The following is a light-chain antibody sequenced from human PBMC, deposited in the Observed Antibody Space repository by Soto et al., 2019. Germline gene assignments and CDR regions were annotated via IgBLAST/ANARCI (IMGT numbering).Light chain of an antibody. CDR1: TSNIGRYS. CDR2: SDD. CDR3: AAWDDNLNGPL. J-gene: IGLJ3*02. V-gene: IGLV1-44*01. Sequence: QSVLTQPPSLSGTPGPRVTISCSGSTSNIGRYSVNLYQHFPGTAPKILIYSDDERPSGVPDRFSGSKSGTSASLAISGRQSEDEDEYYCAAWDDNLNGPLFGGGTKLTVL.